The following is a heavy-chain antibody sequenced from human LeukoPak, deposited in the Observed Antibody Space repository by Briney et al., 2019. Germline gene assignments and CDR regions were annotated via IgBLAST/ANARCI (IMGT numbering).Heavy chain of an antibody. D-gene: IGHD4-17*01. CDR3: ASGYGDYAGDTNY. Sequence: GASVKVSCKASGYTFTGYYMHWVRQAPGQGLEWMGRINPNSGGTNYAQKFQGRVTMTRDTSISTAYMELSRLRSDDTAVYYRASGYGDYAGDTNYWGQGTLVTVSS. J-gene: IGHJ4*02. CDR1: GYTFTGYY. V-gene: IGHV1-2*06. CDR2: INPNSGGT.